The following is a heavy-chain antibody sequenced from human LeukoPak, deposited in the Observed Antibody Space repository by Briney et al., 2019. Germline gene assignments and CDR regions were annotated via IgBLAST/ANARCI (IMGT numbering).Heavy chain of an antibody. V-gene: IGHV1-69*04. D-gene: IGHD3-9*01. Sequence: SVKVSCKASGGTFSSYAISWVXXAPGQGLEWMGRIIPILGIANYAQKFQGRVTITADKSTSTAYMELSSLRSEDTAVYFFAGEDGLRDFGSWGQGTLVTVSS. CDR1: GGTFSSYA. J-gene: IGHJ4*02. CDR2: IIPILGIA. CDR3: AGEDGLRDFGS.